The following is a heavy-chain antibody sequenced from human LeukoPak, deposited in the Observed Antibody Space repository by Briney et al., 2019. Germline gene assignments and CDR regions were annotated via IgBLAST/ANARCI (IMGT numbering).Heavy chain of an antibody. V-gene: IGHV4-34*01. CDR3: ARVSPNFDSLLYFDY. J-gene: IGHJ4*02. CDR2: INHSGST. CDR1: GGSFSGYY. D-gene: IGHD3-9*01. Sequence: SETLSLTCAVYGGSFSGYYWSWIRQPPGKGLEWIGEINHSGSTNYNPSLKSRVTISVDTSKNQFSLKLSSVTAADTAVYYCARVSPNFDSLLYFDYWGQGTLVTVSS.